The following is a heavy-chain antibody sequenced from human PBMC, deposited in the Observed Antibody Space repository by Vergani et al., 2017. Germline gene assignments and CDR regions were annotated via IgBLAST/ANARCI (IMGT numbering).Heavy chain of an antibody. Sequence: EVQLVESGGGLVQPGGSLRLSCAASGFTFSSYWMHWVRQAPGKGLVWVSRINSDGSSTSYADSVKGRFAISRDNAKNTLYLQMNSLRAEDTAVYYCARISPAYGGGFDPWGQGTLVTVSS. J-gene: IGHJ5*02. CDR2: INSDGSST. D-gene: IGHD4-23*01. CDR3: ARISPAYGGGFDP. CDR1: GFTFSSYW. V-gene: IGHV3-74*01.